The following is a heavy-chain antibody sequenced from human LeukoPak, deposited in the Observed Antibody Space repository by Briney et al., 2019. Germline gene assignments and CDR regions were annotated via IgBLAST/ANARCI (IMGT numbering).Heavy chain of an antibody. D-gene: IGHD6-6*01. CDR1: GFSFSNYG. J-gene: IGHJ4*02. CDR2: IIGSGGTT. CDR3: AKAGDSSSSPLFLD. Sequence: GGSLRLFCGASGFSFSNYGMNWVRPAPGKGLEWVLGIIGSGGTTYYAASVKGRFTISRDNSKNTLYLQMNSLRAEDTAVYYCAKAGDSSSSPLFLDWGQGTLVTVSS. V-gene: IGHV3-23*01.